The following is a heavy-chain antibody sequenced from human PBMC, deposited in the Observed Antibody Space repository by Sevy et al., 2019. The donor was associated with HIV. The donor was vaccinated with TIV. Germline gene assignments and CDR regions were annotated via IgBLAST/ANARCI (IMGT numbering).Heavy chain of an antibody. CDR1: GFTFSSYG. CDR3: ANRGYCSSTSCYGMDHFDY. D-gene: IGHD2-2*01. J-gene: IGHJ4*02. Sequence: GGSLRLSCAASGFTFSSYGMHWVRQAPGKGLEWVAFIRYDGSNKYYADSVKGRFTISRDNSKNTLYLQMNSLRAEDTAVYYCANRGYCSSTSCYGMDHFDYWGQGTLVTVSS. CDR2: IRYDGSNK. V-gene: IGHV3-30*02.